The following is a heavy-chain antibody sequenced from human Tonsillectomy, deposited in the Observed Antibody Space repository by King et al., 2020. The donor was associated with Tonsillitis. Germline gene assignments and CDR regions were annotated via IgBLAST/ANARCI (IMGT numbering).Heavy chain of an antibody. CDR1: GYTFTTYS. CDR3: ARGRGAVAGTSLYCFDY. J-gene: IGHJ4*02. D-gene: IGHD6-19*01. Sequence: QAQLVQSGSELKKPGASVKVSCKASGYTFTTYSINWVRQAPGQGLQWMGWINTNTGNPTFAQGFTGRFVFSLDTSVSTAYLQINSLKAEDTAVYYCARGRGAVAGTSLYCFDYWGQGTLVTVSS. CDR2: INTNTGNP. V-gene: IGHV7-4-1*02.